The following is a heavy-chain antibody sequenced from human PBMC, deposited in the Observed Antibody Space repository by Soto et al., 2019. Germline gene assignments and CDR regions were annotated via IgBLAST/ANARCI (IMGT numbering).Heavy chain of an antibody. CDR3: TRDIGGKGAY. CDR1: GFTFISYW. D-gene: IGHD3-10*01. CDR2: IDEYGSTI. J-gene: IGHJ4*02. V-gene: IGHV3-74*01. Sequence: GGSLRLSCAASGFTFISYWMHWVRQVPGKGLLWVSRIDEYGSTINYADSVKGRFTISRDNARNTLYLEMNSLRAEDTALYYCTRDIGGKGAYWGPGNLVTVSS.